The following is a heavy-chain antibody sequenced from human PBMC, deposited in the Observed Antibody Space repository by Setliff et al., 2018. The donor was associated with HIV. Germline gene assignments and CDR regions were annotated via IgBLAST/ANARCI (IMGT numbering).Heavy chain of an antibody. V-gene: IGHV3-15*01. Sequence: PGGSLRLSCAVSGITFGNAWMSWVRQAPGKGLEWVGRIKSKADGGATDYAAPVKGRFSISRDDSENMLYLQMNSLETEDTAVYYCTTDLIIRGVIIDGALRWGQGTLVTVSS. J-gene: IGHJ4*02. CDR1: GITFGNAW. D-gene: IGHD3-10*01. CDR3: TTDLIIRGVIIDGALR. CDR2: IKSKADGGAT.